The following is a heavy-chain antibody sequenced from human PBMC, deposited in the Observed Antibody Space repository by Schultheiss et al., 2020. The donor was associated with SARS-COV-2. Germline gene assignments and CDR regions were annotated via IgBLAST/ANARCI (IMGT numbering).Heavy chain of an antibody. CDR2: ISGSGGST. Sequence: GGSLRLSCAASGFTFSSYAMSWVRQAPGKGLEWVSAISGSGGSTYYADSVKGRFTISRDNSTNTLYLQMNSLRAEDTAVYYCARGPRDIVGATGWDYWGQGTLVTVSS. CDR1: GFTFSSYA. D-gene: IGHD1-26*01. CDR3: ARGPRDIVGATGWDY. V-gene: IGHV3-23*01. J-gene: IGHJ4*02.